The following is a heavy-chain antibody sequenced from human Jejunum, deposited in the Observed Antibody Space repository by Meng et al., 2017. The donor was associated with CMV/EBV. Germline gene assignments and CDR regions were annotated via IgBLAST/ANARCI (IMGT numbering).Heavy chain of an antibody. D-gene: IGHD3-22*01. CDR2: LIPIPRTS. CDR3: ARSDYYDSRGMCYFRYYGMDV. Sequence: YAITWVRQAPGQGLEWMGGLIPIPRTSSYEQKVQDRVTITTDASRSTVYMEFSSLRSEDTAVYYCARSDYYDSRGMCYFRYYGMDVWGQGTTVTVSS. V-gene: IGHV1-69*05. CDR1: YA. J-gene: IGHJ6*02.